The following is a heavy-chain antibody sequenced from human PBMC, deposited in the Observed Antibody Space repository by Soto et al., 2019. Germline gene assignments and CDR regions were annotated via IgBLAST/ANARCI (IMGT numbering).Heavy chain of an antibody. D-gene: IGHD5-12*01. CDR1: GGSFSGYY. CDR3: ARVGGYSGYDWATDY. CDR2: INHSGST. Sequence: SLTCAVYGGSFSGYYWSWIRQPPGKGLEWIGEINHSGSTNYNPSLKSRVTISVDTSKNQFSLKLSSVTAADTAVYYCARVGGYSGYDWATDYWGQGTLVTVSS. J-gene: IGHJ4*02. V-gene: IGHV4-34*01.